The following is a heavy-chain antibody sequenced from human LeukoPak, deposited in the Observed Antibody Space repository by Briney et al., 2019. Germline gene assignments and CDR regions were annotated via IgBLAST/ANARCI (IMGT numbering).Heavy chain of an antibody. CDR3: AATPSKLRYPDFFDY. Sequence: ASVKVSCKASGFTFTSSAMQWVRQARGQRLEWIGWIVVGSGDTNYAQKFQERVTITRDMSTSTAYMELSSLRSEDTAVYYCAATPSKLRYPDFFDYWGQGTLVTVSS. CDR2: IVVGSGDT. J-gene: IGHJ4*02. D-gene: IGHD3-9*01. CDR1: GFTFTSSA. V-gene: IGHV1-58*02.